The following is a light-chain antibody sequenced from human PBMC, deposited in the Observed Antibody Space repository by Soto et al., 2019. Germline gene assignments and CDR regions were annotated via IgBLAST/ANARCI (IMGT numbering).Light chain of an antibody. Sequence: EIVLTQSPGTLSLSPGERATLSCRASQSVSSSFLAWYQQKPGQAPRLLIYGASSRATGLPDRFSGSGSGTDFTLTISRLEPEEFAVYYCQQYDSSPWTFGQGTKVEIK. CDR2: GAS. V-gene: IGKV3-20*01. CDR3: QQYDSSPWT. CDR1: QSVSSSF. J-gene: IGKJ1*01.